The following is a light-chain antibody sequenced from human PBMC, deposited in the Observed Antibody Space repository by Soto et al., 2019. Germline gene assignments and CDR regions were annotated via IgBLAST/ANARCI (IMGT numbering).Light chain of an antibody. CDR2: DAY. V-gene: IGKV1-5*01. CDR3: QQYNSFAWP. Sequence: DIQMNQSPSTLSAYVGDSVTISCRASQNINTWLAWYPQKPGMAPKLLISDAYTLESGVPSRFSGSGSGPEFTLTLSSLQPDDFGTYYCQQYNSFAWPFGQGTNVAIK. CDR1: QNINTW. J-gene: IGKJ1*01.